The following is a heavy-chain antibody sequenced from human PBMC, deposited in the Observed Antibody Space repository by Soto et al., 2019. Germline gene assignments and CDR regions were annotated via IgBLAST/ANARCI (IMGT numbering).Heavy chain of an antibody. D-gene: IGHD2-21*02. J-gene: IGHJ4*02. CDR3: ARGGHVVVVTAALDY. Sequence: QVQLMQSGAEVKKPGASVKVSCKASGDTFSDYYIHWVRQAPGQGLEWMGTVNPSGGHTTYSQHFLGRVTMTRDTSTSTLHMELTSLTSEDTAVYYCARGGHVVVVTAALDYWGRGTLVTVSS. CDR2: VNPSGGHT. V-gene: IGHV1-46*01. CDR1: GDTFSDYY.